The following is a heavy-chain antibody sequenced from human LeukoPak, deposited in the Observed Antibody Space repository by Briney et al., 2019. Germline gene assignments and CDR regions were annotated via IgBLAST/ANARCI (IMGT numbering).Heavy chain of an antibody. CDR1: GGTFSSYA. CDR2: IIPIFGTA. V-gene: IGHV1-69*06. CDR3: ATTGYYYYYMTS. D-gene: IGHD1-1*01. J-gene: IGHJ6*03. Sequence: SVKVSCKASGGTFSSYAISWVRQAPGQGLEWMGGIIPIFGTANYAQKFQGRVTITADKSTSTAYMELSSLRSEDTAVYYCATTGYYYYYMTSGAKGPRSPSP.